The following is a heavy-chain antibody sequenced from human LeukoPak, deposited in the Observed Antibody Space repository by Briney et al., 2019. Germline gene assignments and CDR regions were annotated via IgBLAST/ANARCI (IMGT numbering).Heavy chain of an antibody. Sequence: SETLSLTRTVSGGPINSHYWNWIRQPADKGLEWIGRFYANGRPEFNPSLQRRVSMSLDPAKNQFILNLSSVTAADTAVYYCARENYYYSYYIDIWGKGTTVIVSS. V-gene: IGHV4-4*07. J-gene: IGHJ6*03. CDR3: ARENYYYSYYIDI. CDR1: GGPINSHY. CDR2: FYANGRP.